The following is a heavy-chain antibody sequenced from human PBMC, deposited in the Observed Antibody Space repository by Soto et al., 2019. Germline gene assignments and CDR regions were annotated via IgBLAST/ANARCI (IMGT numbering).Heavy chain of an antibody. Sequence: QLQLQESGPGLVKPSETLSLTCTVSGGSISSSSYSWGWIRPPQGKGLEWIGSIYYSGSTYYNPSLKSRVTISVDTSKNQFSLKLSSVTAADTAVYYCARQATLLWFGDFLSAFDIWGQGTMVTVSS. CDR2: IYYSGST. J-gene: IGHJ3*02. CDR3: ARQATLLWFGDFLSAFDI. D-gene: IGHD3-10*01. V-gene: IGHV4-39*01. CDR1: GGSISSSSYS.